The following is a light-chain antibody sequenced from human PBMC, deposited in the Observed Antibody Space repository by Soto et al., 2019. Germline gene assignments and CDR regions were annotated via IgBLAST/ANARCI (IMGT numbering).Light chain of an antibody. Sequence: QSVLTQPPSVSGAPGQRVTISCTGSSSNIGAGYDVHWYQQLPGTAPKLLIYGNSNRPSGVPDRFSGSKSGTSASLAITGLQGEDGAEYYCQSYDSSLSGVVFGGGTKLTVL. CDR2: GNS. V-gene: IGLV1-40*01. J-gene: IGLJ2*01. CDR3: QSYDSSLSGVV. CDR1: SSNIGAGYD.